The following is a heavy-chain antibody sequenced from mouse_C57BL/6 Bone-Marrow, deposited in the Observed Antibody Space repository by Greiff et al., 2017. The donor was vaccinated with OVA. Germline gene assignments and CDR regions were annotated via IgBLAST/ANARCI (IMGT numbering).Heavy chain of an antibody. CDR2: IYPRSGNT. CDR3: APDGYRGY. Sequence: QVQLKESGAELARPGASVKLSCKASGYTFTSYGISWVKQRTGQGLEWIGEIYPRSGNTYYNEKFKGKATLTADKSSSTAYMELRSLTSEDSAVYFCAPDGYRGYWGQGTTLTVSS. CDR1: GYTFTSYG. V-gene: IGHV1-81*01. J-gene: IGHJ2*01. D-gene: IGHD2-3*01.